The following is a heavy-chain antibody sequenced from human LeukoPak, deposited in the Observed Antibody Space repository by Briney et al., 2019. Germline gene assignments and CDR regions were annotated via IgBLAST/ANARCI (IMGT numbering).Heavy chain of an antibody. Sequence: SETLSLTCTVSGGSISSYYWSWIWPPARKGLEWMGRIYSSGSANYNPSPKSRVTVSVDTSKNQLSLKLSSVTASDTAVYYCARDPEDYVDYLGGDGIDGWGQGST. CDR1: GGSISSYY. V-gene: IGHV4-4*07. CDR2: IYSSGSA. D-gene: IGHD4-17*01. J-gene: IGHJ6*01. CDR3: ARDPEDYVDYLGGDGIDG.